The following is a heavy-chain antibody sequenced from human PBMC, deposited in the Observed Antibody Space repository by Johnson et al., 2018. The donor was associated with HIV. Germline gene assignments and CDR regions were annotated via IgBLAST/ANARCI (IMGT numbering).Heavy chain of an antibody. J-gene: IGHJ3*02. D-gene: IGHD5-24*01. CDR2: INWNGGST. CDR1: GFTFSNAW. V-gene: IGHV3-20*04. CDR3: ARVEMATIYI. Sequence: VQLVESGGGLVKPGGSLRLSCAASGFTFSNAWLSWVRQAPGKGLEWVSGINWNGGSTGYADSVKGRFTSSRDNAKKSLYLQMNILRAEDTAVYYCARVEMATIYIWGQGTMVTVSS.